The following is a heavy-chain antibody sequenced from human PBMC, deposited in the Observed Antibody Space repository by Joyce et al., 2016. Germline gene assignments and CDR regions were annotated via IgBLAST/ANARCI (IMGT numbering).Heavy chain of an antibody. CDR3: AKSLRDGYNFVDYFDY. CDR2: ISGSGGST. D-gene: IGHD5-24*01. V-gene: IGHV3-23*01. CDR1: GVTFSSYA. J-gene: IGHJ4*02. Sequence: EVQLLESGGGLVQPGGSLRLSCGASGVTFSSYAMSWVRQAPGKGLEWVSAISGSGGSTYYADSVKGRFTISRDNSKNTLYLQMNSLRAEDTAVYYCAKSLRDGYNFVDYFDYWGQGTLATVSS.